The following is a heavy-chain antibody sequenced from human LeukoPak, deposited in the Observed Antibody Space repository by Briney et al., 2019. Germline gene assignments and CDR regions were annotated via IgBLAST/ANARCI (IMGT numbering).Heavy chain of an antibody. J-gene: IGHJ6*02. CDR1: GGSISSGGYY. V-gene: IGHV4-31*03. D-gene: IGHD3-16*01. Sequence: SETLSLTCTVSGGSISSGGYYWSWIRQYPGKGLEWIGYIYYSGSTYYNPSLKSRVTISVDTSKNQFSLKLSSVTAADTAVYYCARDPKGGYYYGMDVWGQGTTVTVSS. CDR3: ARDPKGGYYYGMDV. CDR2: IYYSGST.